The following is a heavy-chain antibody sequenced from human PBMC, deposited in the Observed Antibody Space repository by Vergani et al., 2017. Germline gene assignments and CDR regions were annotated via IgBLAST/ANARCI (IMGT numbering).Heavy chain of an antibody. CDR2: VIYSGNT. Sequence: QLQLQESGPGLVKPSETLSLTCSVSGSSIDRSKNYWGWIRQPPGKGREWIGSVIYSGNTNDDPSLKSRVTISIDTSKNQFSMKLNSVTGADTAVSDSARRTYYDFMFDFWGQGILVTVSS. D-gene: IGHD3-3*01. J-gene: IGHJ5*01. CDR3: ARRTYYDFMFDF. V-gene: IGHV4-39*01. CDR1: GSSIDRSKNY.